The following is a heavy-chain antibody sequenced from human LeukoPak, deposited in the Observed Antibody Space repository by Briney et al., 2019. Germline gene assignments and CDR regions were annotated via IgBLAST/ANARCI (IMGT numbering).Heavy chain of an antibody. CDR1: GFTFSSYA. D-gene: IGHD6-13*01. V-gene: IGHV3-23*01. Sequence: PGGSLRLSCAASGFTFSSYAMSWVRQAPGKGLEWVSAISGSAGSTYYADSVKGRFTISRDNPKNTLYLQMNSLRAEDTAVYYCAKMGYSSSWDSFDYWGQGTLVTVSS. J-gene: IGHJ4*02. CDR3: AKMGYSSSWDSFDY. CDR2: ISGSAGST.